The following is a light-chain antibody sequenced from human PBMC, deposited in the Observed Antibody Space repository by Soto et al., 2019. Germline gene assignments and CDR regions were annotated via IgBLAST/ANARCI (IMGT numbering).Light chain of an antibody. CDR3: QQYGSPSLT. CDR2: GAS. V-gene: IGKV3-20*01. J-gene: IGKJ4*01. Sequence: EIVLTQSPGTLSLSPGERATLSCRASQSVSSSFLAWYQQKHGQAPRPLIYGASSRATGIPDRFSGSGSGTDLTLTISSLEPEDGAVYYCQQYGSPSLTFGGRTQVASK. CDR1: QSVSSSF.